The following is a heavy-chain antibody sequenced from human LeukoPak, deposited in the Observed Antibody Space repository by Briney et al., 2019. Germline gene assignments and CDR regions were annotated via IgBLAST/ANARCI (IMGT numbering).Heavy chain of an antibody. CDR1: GYTFTSYG. J-gene: IGHJ6*03. CDR3: ARGVDVLRYFDWFPRVYYYYYMDV. D-gene: IGHD3-9*01. Sequence: GASVKVSCKASGYTFTSYGISWVRQAPGQGLEWMGWISAYNGNTNYAQKLQGRVTMTTDTSTSTAYMELRSLRSDDTAVYYCARGVDVLRYFDWFPRVYYYYYMDVWGKGTTVTVSS. V-gene: IGHV1-18*01. CDR2: ISAYNGNT.